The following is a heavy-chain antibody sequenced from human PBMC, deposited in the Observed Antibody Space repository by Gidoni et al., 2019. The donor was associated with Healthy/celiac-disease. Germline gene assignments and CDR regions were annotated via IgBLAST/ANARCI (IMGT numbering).Heavy chain of an antibody. CDR1: GYHFTVYY. CDR3: ATSSPEDGTDY. Sequence: QVQLVQSGAAVKKPGASVKGSCKASGYHFTVYYMHWVRQPPGQGLEGMGCINPNSGGTNYAQKVKGSVTITRDTSIRTAYMELSRLRSDDTAVYYCATSSPEDGTDYWGQGTLVTVSS. V-gene: IGHV1-2*02. J-gene: IGHJ4*02. CDR2: INPNSGGT.